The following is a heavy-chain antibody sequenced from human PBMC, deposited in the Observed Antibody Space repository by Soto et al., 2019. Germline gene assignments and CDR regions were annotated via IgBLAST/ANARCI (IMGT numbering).Heavy chain of an antibody. Sequence: QMQLVQSGAEVKKPGASVKVSCKASGYTFTSYHMHWVRQAPGQGLEWMGWINPDSGVTYYPHKFQDRVTMTRDTSISTAYMELSRLTSDDTALYYCARDRGVRDVWGQGTTVIVSS. D-gene: IGHD2-8*01. CDR1: GYTFTSYH. V-gene: IGHV1-2*02. CDR2: INPDSGVT. J-gene: IGHJ6*02. CDR3: ARDRGVRDV.